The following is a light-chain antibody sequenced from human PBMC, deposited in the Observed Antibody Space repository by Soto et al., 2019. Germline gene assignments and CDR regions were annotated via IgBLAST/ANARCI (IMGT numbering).Light chain of an antibody. CDR3: QQGNSFPFT. Sequence: DIQITQSPSSVSASVGDRVTVTCRASQNIKTWLAWYRQKPGTAPNLLIYGASTLQSGVPSRFSGSGSGTEFTLTIDNRQPEDFGTYYCQQGNSFPFTFGPGTRVD. V-gene: IGKV1-12*01. CDR1: QNIKTW. J-gene: IGKJ3*01. CDR2: GAS.